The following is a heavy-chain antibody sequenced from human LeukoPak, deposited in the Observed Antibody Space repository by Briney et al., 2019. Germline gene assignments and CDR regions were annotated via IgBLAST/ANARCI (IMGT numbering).Heavy chain of an antibody. Sequence: PGGSLRLSCAASGFTVSSNYMSWVRQAPGKGLEWVSVIYSGGSTYYADSVKGRFTISRGNSKNTLYLQMSSLRAEDTAVYYCARVGVGCSGGSCYADWFDPWGQGTLVTVSS. D-gene: IGHD2-15*01. CDR3: ARVGVGCSGGSCYADWFDP. CDR2: IYSGGST. J-gene: IGHJ5*02. CDR1: GFTVSSNY. V-gene: IGHV3-53*01.